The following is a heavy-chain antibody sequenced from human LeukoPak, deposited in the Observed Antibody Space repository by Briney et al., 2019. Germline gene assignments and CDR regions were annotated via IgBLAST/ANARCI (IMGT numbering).Heavy chain of an antibody. CDR1: GGSICSSSYY. D-gene: IGHD3-3*02. V-gene: IGHV4-39*07. CDR2: IYYSGST. CDR3: ARAHFWSGYYYNYYYYMDV. J-gene: IGHJ6*03. Sequence: PSETLSLTCTVSGGSICSSSYYWGWIRQPPGKGLEWIGSIYYSGSTYYNPSLKSRVTISVDTSKNQFSLKLSSVTAADTAVYYCARAHFWSGYYYNYYYYMDVWGKGTTVTVSS.